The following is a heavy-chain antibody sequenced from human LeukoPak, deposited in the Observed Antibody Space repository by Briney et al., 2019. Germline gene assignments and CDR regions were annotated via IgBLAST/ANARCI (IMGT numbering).Heavy chain of an antibody. V-gene: IGHV4-34*01. CDR3: ARAPSYYGSGSYDDY. CDR2: INHSGST. D-gene: IGHD3-10*01. J-gene: IGHJ4*02. CDR1: GGSFSGYY. Sequence: SETLSLTCAVYGGSFSGYYWSWIRQPPGKGLEWIGEINHSGSTSYNPSLKSRVTISVDTSKNQFSLKLSSVTAADTAVYYCARAPSYYGSGSYDDYWGQGTLVTVSS.